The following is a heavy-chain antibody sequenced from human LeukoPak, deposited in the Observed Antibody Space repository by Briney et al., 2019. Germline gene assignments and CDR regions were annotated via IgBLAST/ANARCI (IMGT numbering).Heavy chain of an antibody. CDR3: ARGPPPYTEGDLFYYYGLDV. CDR1: GGTFSSYA. D-gene: IGHD3-16*01. V-gene: IGHV1-69*01. CDR2: IIPIFGTA. Sequence: GSSVKVSCKASGGTFSSYAISWVRQAPGQGLEWMGGIIPIFGTANYAQKFQGRVTITADESTSTAYMELSSLRSDDTAVYYCARGPPPYTEGDLFYYYGLDVWGQGTTVTVSS. J-gene: IGHJ6*02.